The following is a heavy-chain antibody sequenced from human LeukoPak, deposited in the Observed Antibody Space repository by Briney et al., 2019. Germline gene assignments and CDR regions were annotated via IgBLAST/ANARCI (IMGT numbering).Heavy chain of an antibody. V-gene: IGHV1-3*01. D-gene: IGHD6-19*01. CDR2: INPGNGDT. CDR1: GYTFTNYA. Sequence: ASVKVSCKGSGYTFTNYAVHWVRQAPGQRLEWLGWINPGNGDTKYSQNFQGRVTVTSDTSAATAYVELNSLTSEDTAVYYCAKDGYSSGWKPLDYWGQGTLVTVSS. J-gene: IGHJ4*02. CDR3: AKDGYSSGWKPLDY.